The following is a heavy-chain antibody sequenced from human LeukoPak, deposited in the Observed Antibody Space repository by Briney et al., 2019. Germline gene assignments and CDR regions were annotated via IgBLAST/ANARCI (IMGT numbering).Heavy chain of an antibody. CDR1: GFTFSSYS. CDR3: ARTDYGDYAPPYDALDI. D-gene: IGHD4-17*01. Sequence: GGSLRLSCAASGFTFSSYSMNWVRQAPGKGLEWVSYISSSSSTIYYADSVKGRFTISRDNAKNSLYLQMNSLRAEDTAVYYCARTDYGDYAPPYDALDIWGQGTMVTVSS. V-gene: IGHV3-48*01. CDR2: ISSSSSTI. J-gene: IGHJ3*02.